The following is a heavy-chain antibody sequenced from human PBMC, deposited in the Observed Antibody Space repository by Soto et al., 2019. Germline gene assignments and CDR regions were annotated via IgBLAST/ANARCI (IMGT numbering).Heavy chain of an antibody. V-gene: IGHV2-5*02. CDR1: GFSLSTSGVG. CDR2: IYWDDDK. D-gene: IGHD3-22*01. CDR3: AHFITYYYDSSGYIPDY. Sequence: SGPTLVNPTQTLTLTCTFSGFSLSTSGVGVGWIRQPPGKALEWLALIYWDDDKRYSTSLKSRLTITKDTSKNQVVLTMTNMDPVDTATYYCAHFITYYYDSSGYIPDYWGQGTLVTVSS. J-gene: IGHJ4*02.